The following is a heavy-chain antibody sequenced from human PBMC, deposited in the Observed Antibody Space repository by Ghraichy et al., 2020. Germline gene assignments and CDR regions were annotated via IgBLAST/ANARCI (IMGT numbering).Heavy chain of an antibody. CDR2: IYWDDDK. V-gene: IGHV2-5*02. CDR3: AQSPFTVTYFDY. CDR1: VFSLSISGVG. J-gene: IGHJ4*02. Sequence: SGPTLVKPTQTLTLTCTFSVFSLSISGVGVGWILQPPGKALQWLALIYWDDDKRYSSSLKNRLTIIKDTSKNQVVLTMTNMNTVDTATDYCAQSPFTVTYFDYWSQGTLVTVSS. D-gene: IGHD4-17*01.